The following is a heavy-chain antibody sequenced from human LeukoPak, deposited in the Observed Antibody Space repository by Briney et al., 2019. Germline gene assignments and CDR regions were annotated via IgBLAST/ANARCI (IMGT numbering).Heavy chain of an antibody. CDR1: GGTFSSYT. J-gene: IGHJ4*02. V-gene: IGHV1-69*04. CDR3: ARDDYGGNTGDY. CDR2: IIPILGIA. Sequence: GASVKVACKASGGTFSSYTISWVRQAPGQGLEWMGRIIPILGIANYAQKFQGRVTITADKSTSTAYMELSSLRSEDTAVYYCARDDYGGNTGDYWGQGTLVTVSS. D-gene: IGHD4-23*01.